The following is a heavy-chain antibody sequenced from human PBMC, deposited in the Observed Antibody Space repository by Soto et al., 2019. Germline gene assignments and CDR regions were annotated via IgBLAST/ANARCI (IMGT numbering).Heavy chain of an antibody. J-gene: IGHJ4*02. V-gene: IGHV3-30-3*01. CDR2: ISYDGSNK. CDR3: AREWHYYGSGPYFDY. CDR1: GFTFSSYA. D-gene: IGHD3-10*01. Sequence: QVQLVESGGGVVQPGRSLRLSCAASGFTFSSYAMHWVRQAPGKGLEWVAVISYDGSNKYYADSVKGRFTISRDNSKNTLYRQMNSLRAEDTAVYYCAREWHYYGSGPYFDYWGQGTLVTVSS.